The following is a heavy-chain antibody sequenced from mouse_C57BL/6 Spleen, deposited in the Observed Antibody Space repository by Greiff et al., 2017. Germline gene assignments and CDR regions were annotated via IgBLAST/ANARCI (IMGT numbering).Heavy chain of an antibody. J-gene: IGHJ2*01. CDR1: GYTFTSYG. V-gene: IGHV1-81*01. CDR3: ARSTWTIDD. D-gene: IGHD4-1*02. Sequence: QVQLQQSGAELARPGASVKLSCKASGYTFTSYGISWVKQRTGQGLEWVGEIYPRSGNPYYPEKFKGKATLTEYKSYSTAYMELRSLTSEDSAVYFCARSTWTIDDWGQGTTLTVSS. CDR2: IYPRSGNP.